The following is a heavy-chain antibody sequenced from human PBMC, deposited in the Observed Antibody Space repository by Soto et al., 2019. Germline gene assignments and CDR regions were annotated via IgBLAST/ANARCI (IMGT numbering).Heavy chain of an antibody. CDR3: VGGYYYYYYAMDV. J-gene: IGHJ6*02. CDR2: ISYDGSEK. CDR1: GFTFSSFG. V-gene: IGHV3-30*03. Sequence: LRLSCAASGFTFSSFGMHWVRQAPGKGLDWVVVISYDGSEKYYSDSVKGRFTISRDNSKNTLYLQMNSLRVEDTAVYYCVGGYYYYYYAMDVWGQGTTVTVSS.